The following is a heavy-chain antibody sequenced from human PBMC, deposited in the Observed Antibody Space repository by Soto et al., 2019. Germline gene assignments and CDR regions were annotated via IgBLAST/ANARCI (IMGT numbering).Heavy chain of an antibody. CDR2: IYYSGST. CDR3: ARSDNAGYYYMDV. J-gene: IGHJ6*03. V-gene: IGHV4-59*01. Sequence: ETLSLTCTVSGGSISSYYWSWIRQPPGKGLGWIGYIYYSGSTNYNPSLKSRVTISVDTSKNQFSLKLSSVTAADTAVYYCARSDNAGYYYMDVWGKGTTVTVSS. CDR1: GGSISSYY. D-gene: IGHD2-2*01.